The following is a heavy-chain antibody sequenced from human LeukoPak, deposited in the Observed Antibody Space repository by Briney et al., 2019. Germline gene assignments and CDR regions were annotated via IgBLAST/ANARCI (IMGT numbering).Heavy chain of an antibody. CDR3: ARGVGSSWFDP. V-gene: IGHV1-2*02. J-gene: IGHJ5*02. CDR1: GYTFTAYY. Sequence: GASVKVSCKTSGYTFTAYYIHWVRQAPGQGLEWMGWMNPVRGGTNYAQRFQGRVTMTRDSSISTAYMQLSSLRSDDTADTAVYYCARGVGSSWFDPWGQGTLLTVSS. CDR2: MNPVRGGT. D-gene: IGHD2-15*01.